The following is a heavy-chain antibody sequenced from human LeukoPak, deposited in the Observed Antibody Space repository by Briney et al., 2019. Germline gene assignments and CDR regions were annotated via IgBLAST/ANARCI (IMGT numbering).Heavy chain of an antibody. CDR3: AKAGSRLVYFDY. D-gene: IGHD3-16*01. J-gene: IGHJ4*02. CDR2: ISGSGGST. V-gene: IGHV3-23*01. CDR1: GFTFSSYA. Sequence: AGGSLRLSCAASGFTFSSYAMSWVRQAPGKGLEWVSAISGSGGSTYYADSVKGRFTISRDNSKNTLYLQMNSLRAEDTAVYYCAKAGSRLVYFDYWGQGTLVTVSS.